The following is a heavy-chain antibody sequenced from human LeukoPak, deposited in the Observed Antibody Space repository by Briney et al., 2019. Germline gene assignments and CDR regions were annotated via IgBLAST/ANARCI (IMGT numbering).Heavy chain of an antibody. CDR2: VSYSSSTI. CDR1: GFTFSSYS. D-gene: IGHD3-10*01. J-gene: IGHJ4*02. CDR3: ARDAHIVRGVNPLDY. Sequence: GGSLRLSCAASGFTFSSYSMNWVRQAPGKGLEWISYVSYSSSTIYYADSVKGGFTISRDNAKNSLYLQMNSLRDEDTAVYYCARDAHIVRGVNPLDYWGQGTLVTVSS. V-gene: IGHV3-48*02.